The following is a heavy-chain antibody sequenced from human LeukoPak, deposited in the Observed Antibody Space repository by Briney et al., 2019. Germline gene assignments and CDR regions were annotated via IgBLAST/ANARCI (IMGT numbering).Heavy chain of an antibody. CDR1: GGSFSGYY. D-gene: IGHD2-21*02. J-gene: IGHJ6*03. CDR3: ARVTYYYYYMDV. Sequence: PSETLSLTCAAYGGSFSGYYWSWIRQPPGKGLEWIGEINHSGSTNYNPSLKSRVTISVDTSKNQFSLKLSSVTAADTAVYYCARVTYYYYYMDVWGKGTTVTVSS. CDR2: INHSGST. V-gene: IGHV4-34*01.